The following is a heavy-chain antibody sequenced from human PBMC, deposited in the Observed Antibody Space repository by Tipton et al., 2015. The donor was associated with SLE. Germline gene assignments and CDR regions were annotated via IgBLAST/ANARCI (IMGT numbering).Heavy chain of an antibody. V-gene: IGHV4-59*12. D-gene: IGHD3-22*01. CDR3: AIGYYDSSGYYYGYFQH. CDR1: GGSISSYY. Sequence: TLSLTCTVSGGSISSYYWSWIRQPPGKGLEWIGYIYYSGSTNSNPSLKSRVTISVDTSKNQFSLKLSSVTAADTAVYYCAIGYYDSSGYYYGYFQHWGQGTLVTVSS. CDR2: IYYSGST. J-gene: IGHJ1*01.